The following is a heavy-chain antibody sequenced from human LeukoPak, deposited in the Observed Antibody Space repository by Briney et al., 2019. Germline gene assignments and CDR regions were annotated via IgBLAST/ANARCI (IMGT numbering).Heavy chain of an antibody. CDR2: IYYSGST. J-gene: IGHJ5*02. Sequence: PSETLSLTCTVSGGSITSYYWSWIRQPPGKGLEWIGYIYYSGSTNYNPSLKSRVTISVHTSKNQFSLKLSSVTAADTAVYYCARGGVNYKIAGPWGQGALVTVSS. CDR1: GGSITSYY. CDR3: ARGGVNYKIAGP. V-gene: IGHV4-59*01. D-gene: IGHD3-10*01.